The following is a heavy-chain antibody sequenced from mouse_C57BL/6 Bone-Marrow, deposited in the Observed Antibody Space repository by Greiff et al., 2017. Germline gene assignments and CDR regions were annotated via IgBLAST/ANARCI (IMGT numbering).Heavy chain of an antibody. CDR1: GYTFTDYE. CDR2: IDPETGVT. V-gene: IGHV1-15*01. D-gene: IGHD1-1*01. J-gene: IGHJ2*01. Sequence: VQLQQSGAELVRPGASVTLSCKASGYTFTDYEMHWVKQTPVHGLEWIGAIDPETGVTAYNQKFKGKAILTADKSSSTAYMELRSLTSEDSAVYYCTSFNYYGSSSDYWGQGTTLTVSS. CDR3: TSFNYYGSSSDY.